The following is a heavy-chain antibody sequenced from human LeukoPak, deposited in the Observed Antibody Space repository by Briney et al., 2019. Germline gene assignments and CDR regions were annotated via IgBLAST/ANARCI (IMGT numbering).Heavy chain of an antibody. D-gene: IGHD3-10*01. V-gene: IGHV4-59*01. Sequence: PSETLSLTCNVSGRSISSYYWTWVRQPPGKGLEWIGYMYHIGSTNYNPSLKRRVTRSVNMSRNQFSRKVYTMTAADTAVYSCARLRGAYGPGTAYYFDYWGQGTQVTVSS. CDR3: ARLRGAYGPGTAYYFDY. CDR2: MYHIGST. CDR1: GRSISSYY. J-gene: IGHJ4*02.